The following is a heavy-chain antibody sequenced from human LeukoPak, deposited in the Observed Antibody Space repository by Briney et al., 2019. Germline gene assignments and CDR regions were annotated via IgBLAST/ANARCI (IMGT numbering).Heavy chain of an antibody. CDR2: VYPGDSDT. CDR3: ASGWLDGGNWFDP. V-gene: IGHV5-51*01. Sequence: GESLKISCKGSGYSFNTYWIAWVRQMPGKGLEVMGIVYPGDSDTRYSPSFQGQVTISVDKSISTAYLQWSSLKASDTAMYYCASGWLDGGNWFDPWGQGTLSTVSS. CDR1: GYSFNTYW. D-gene: IGHD5-24*01. J-gene: IGHJ5*02.